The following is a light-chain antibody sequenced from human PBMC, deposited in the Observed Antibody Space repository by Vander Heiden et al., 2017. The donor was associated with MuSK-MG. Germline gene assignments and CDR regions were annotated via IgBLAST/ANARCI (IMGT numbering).Light chain of an antibody. CDR1: SRINVGTFN. Sequence: QAVLPPPASLSTSPGASASLTCTLRSRINVGTFNIYWYQQQPGSPPQFPLRYRSDSDKKEGSGVPSRFSGSKDASAKAGIALIAGLKAEDEADYYWKIWHSSAVVFGGGTKLTVL. CDR3: KIWHSSAVV. V-gene: IGLV5-45*01. J-gene: IGLJ2*01. CDR2: YRSDSDK.